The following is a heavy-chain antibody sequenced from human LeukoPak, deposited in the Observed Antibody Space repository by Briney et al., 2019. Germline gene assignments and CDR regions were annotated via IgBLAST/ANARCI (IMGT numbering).Heavy chain of an antibody. CDR3: VRAGLLDY. J-gene: IGHJ4*02. CDR2: ISNGGGS. V-gene: IGHV3-48*01. Sequence: TGGSLRLSCAASGFTFSSYAMNWVRQAPGKGLEFISHISNGGGSNYVDSVKGRFTVSRDNTKNSLFLEMNSLSAEDTAVYYCVRAGLLDYWGQGTLVTVSS. CDR1: GFTFSSYA.